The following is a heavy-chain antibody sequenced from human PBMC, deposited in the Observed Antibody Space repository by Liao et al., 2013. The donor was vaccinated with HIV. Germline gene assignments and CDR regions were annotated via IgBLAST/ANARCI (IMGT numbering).Heavy chain of an antibody. J-gene: IGHJ4*02. CDR1: GGSFSGYY. CDR3: ARNLVGYYGSGSYAY. CDR2: IYYSGST. V-gene: IGHV4-34*11. D-gene: IGHD3-10*01. Sequence: QVQLQQWGAGLLKPSETLSLTCAVYGGSFSGYYWSWIRQPPGKGLEWIGYIYYSGSTNYNPSLKSRVTMSVDTSENRFSLNLSSVTTADTAVYYCARNLVGYYGSGSYAYWGQGTLVTVSS.